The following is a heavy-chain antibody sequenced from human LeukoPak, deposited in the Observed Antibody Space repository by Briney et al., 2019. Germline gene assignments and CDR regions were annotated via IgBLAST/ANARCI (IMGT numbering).Heavy chain of an antibody. CDR2: INPNSGGT. V-gene: IGHV1-2*06. D-gene: IGHD6-13*01. Sequence: ASVKVSCKASGYTFTGYYMHWVRQAPGQGLEWMGRINPNSGGTNYAQKFQGRVTMTRDTSISTAYMELSRLRSDDTAVYYCARAPSSSWSNYNYFDYWGLGTLVTVSS. CDR1: GYTFTGYY. CDR3: ARAPSSSWSNYNYFDY. J-gene: IGHJ4*02.